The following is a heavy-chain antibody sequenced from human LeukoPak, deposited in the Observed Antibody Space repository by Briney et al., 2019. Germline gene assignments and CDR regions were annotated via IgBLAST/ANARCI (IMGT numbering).Heavy chain of an antibody. D-gene: IGHD6-13*01. J-gene: IGHJ4*02. CDR3: ARGYSSSRYFDY. V-gene: IGHV3-21*01. Sequence: GGSLRLSCAASGFTFSSYSMNWVRQAPGKGLEWVSSISSRSSYIYYADSVKGRFTISRDNAKNSLFLQMNSLRAEDTAVYFCARGYSSSRYFDYWGQGTLVTVSS. CDR2: ISSRSSYI. CDR1: GFTFSSYS.